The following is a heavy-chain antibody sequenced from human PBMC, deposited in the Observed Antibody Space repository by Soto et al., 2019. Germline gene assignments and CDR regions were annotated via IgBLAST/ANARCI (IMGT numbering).Heavy chain of an antibody. V-gene: IGHV1-69*01. CDR2: IIPIFGTA. CDR3: ARNGAVAGTCYFDY. D-gene: IGHD6-19*01. Sequence: QVQLVQSGAEVKKPGSSVKVSCKASGGTFSSYAISWVRQAPGQGLEWMGGIIPIFGTANYAQKFQGRVTISADESTSTGYMELSSVRSEDTAVYYCARNGAVAGTCYFDYWGQGTLVTVSS. CDR1: GGTFSSYA. J-gene: IGHJ4*02.